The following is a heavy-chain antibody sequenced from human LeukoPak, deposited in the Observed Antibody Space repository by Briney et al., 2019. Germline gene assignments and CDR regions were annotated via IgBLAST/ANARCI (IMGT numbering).Heavy chain of an antibody. J-gene: IGHJ4*02. Sequence: GGSLRLSCAASGFTFSSYGMHWVRQAPGKGLEWVAVIWYDGSNKYYADSVKGRFTISRDNAKNSLYLQMNSLRAGDTAVYYCARGYGDSIHFDYWGQGTLVTVSS. CDR2: IWYDGSNK. CDR3: ARGYGDSIHFDY. V-gene: IGHV3-33*03. D-gene: IGHD4-17*01. CDR1: GFTFSSYG.